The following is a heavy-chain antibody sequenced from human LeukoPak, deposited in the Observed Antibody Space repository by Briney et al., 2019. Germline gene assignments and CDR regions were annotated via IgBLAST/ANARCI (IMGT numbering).Heavy chain of an antibody. Sequence: SETLSLTCAVSGGSISSYYWSWIRQPPGKGLEWIGYIYYSGSTSYNPSPKSRVTISVDTSKKQFSLKLSSVTAADTAFYYCARYIVSYPHDAFDIWGQGTMVTVSS. CDR2: IYYSGST. V-gene: IGHV4-59*01. CDR1: GGSISSYY. D-gene: IGHD1-26*01. J-gene: IGHJ3*02. CDR3: ARYIVSYPHDAFDI.